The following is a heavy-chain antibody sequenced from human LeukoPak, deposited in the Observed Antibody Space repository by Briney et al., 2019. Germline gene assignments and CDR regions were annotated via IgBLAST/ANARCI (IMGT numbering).Heavy chain of an antibody. V-gene: IGHV3-7*03. Sequence: GGSLRLSCAASGFTFSSYWMSWVRQAPGKGLEWVANIKQDGSEKYYVDSVKGRFTISRDNAKNSLYLQMNSLRAEDTAVYYCAKDPGAARFSFGYWGQGTLVTVSS. CDR2: IKQDGSEK. CDR1: GFTFSSYW. CDR3: AKDPGAARFSFGY. D-gene: IGHD6-6*01. J-gene: IGHJ4*02.